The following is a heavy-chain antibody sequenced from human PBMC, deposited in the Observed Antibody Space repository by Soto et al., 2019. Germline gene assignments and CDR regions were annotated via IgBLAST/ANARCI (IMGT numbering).Heavy chain of an antibody. V-gene: IGHV3-23*01. J-gene: IGHJ6*02. CDR3: AKDLHWFAMDV. CDR2: ISGSEDNI. D-gene: IGHD3-10*01. CDR1: GFPFSNYY. Sequence: EVQLLESGGGLVQPGGSLRHSCVASGFPFSNYYMDWLRQAPGKGLEWVAVISGSEDNIHYADSVKGRFTISRDNSMNTLYLQMNSLRADDTAIYYCAKDLHWFAMDVWGQGTTVTVSS.